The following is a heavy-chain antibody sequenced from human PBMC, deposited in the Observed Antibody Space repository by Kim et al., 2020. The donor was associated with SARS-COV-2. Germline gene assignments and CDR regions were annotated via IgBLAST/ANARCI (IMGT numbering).Heavy chain of an antibody. CDR1: GFTFSSYE. D-gene: IGHD2-15*01. CDR2: ISSSGSTI. J-gene: IGHJ3*02. CDR3: ARGDIVVVVWAFDI. Sequence: GGSLRLSCAASGFTFSSYEMNWVRQAPGKGLEWVSYISSSGSTIYYADSVKGRFTISRDNAKNSLYLQMNSLRAEDTAVYYCARGDIVVVVWAFDIWGQGTMVTVSS. V-gene: IGHV3-48*03.